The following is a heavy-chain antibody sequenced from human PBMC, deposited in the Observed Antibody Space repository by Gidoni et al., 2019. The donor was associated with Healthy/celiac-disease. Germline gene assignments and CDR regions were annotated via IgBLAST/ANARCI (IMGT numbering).Heavy chain of an antibody. D-gene: IGHD3-16*01. J-gene: IGHJ6*02. CDR1: GGSISSDY. Sequence: QVQLQESGPGLVKPSETLSLTCTVSGGSISSDYWSWIRQPAGKGLEWIGRVYTSGSTNYNPSLKSRVTMSVDTSKNQFSLKLSSVTAADTAVYYCAREAYDYVNGYYYYGMDVWGQGTTVTVSS. CDR2: VYTSGST. V-gene: IGHV4-4*07. CDR3: AREAYDYVNGYYYYGMDV.